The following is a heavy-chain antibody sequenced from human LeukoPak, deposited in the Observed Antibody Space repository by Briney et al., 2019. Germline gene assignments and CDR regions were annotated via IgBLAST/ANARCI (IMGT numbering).Heavy chain of an antibody. CDR1: GFTFSSYG. CDR3: AKDRDFDFLLSIRENRFDS. J-gene: IGHJ5*01. V-gene: IGHV3-30*18. D-gene: IGHD3-9*01. Sequence: GGSLRLSCAASGFTFSSYGMHWVRQAPGKGLEWVAVISYDGSNKYYADSVKGRFTISRDTSENTVYLQMNSLRAEDTAVYYCAKDRDFDFLLSIRENRFDSWGQGTQVTVSS. CDR2: ISYDGSNK.